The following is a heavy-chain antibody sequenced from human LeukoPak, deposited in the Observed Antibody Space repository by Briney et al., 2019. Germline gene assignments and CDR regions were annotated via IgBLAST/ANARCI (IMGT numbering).Heavy chain of an antibody. CDR1: GGSISSSNW. CDR2: IYHSGST. V-gene: IGHV4-4*02. Sequence: KSSETLSLTCAVSGGSISSSNWWSWVRQPPGKGLEWIGEIYHSGSTNYNPSLKSRVTISVDKSKNQFSLKLSSVTAADTAVYYCAIQGGYSYGTIDYWGQGTLVTVSS. J-gene: IGHJ4*02. D-gene: IGHD5-18*01. CDR3: AIQGGYSYGTIDY.